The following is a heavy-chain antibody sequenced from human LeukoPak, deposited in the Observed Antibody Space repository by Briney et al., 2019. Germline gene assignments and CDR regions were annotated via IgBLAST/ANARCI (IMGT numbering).Heavy chain of an antibody. CDR2: IYYSGST. D-gene: IGHD5-12*01. Sequence: PSETMSLTCTVSGGSISSYYWSWIRQPPGKGLEWIGYIYYSGSTNYNPSLKTRVTISVDASKNQFSLKLSSVTAADTAVHYCARGGGATSVGQNWFDPWGQGTLVSVSS. CDR1: GGSISSYY. J-gene: IGHJ5*02. V-gene: IGHV4-59*01. CDR3: ARGGGATSVGQNWFDP.